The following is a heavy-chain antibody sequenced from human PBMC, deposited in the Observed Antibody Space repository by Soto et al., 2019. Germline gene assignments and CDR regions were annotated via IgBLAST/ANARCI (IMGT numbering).Heavy chain of an antibody. J-gene: IGHJ3*02. CDR3: ARDRPGDEGDGFDI. CDR1: GLTVSSNY. CDR2: LYSGGST. Sequence: EVQLVETGGGLIQPGGSLRLSCAASGLTVSSNYMNWVRQAPGKGLEWVSVLYSGGSTHYAGSVKRRFIISRDNSKNTVYLQMNSLRVEDTAIYYCARDRPGDEGDGFDIWGHGTMFTVSS. D-gene: IGHD3-10*01. V-gene: IGHV3-53*02.